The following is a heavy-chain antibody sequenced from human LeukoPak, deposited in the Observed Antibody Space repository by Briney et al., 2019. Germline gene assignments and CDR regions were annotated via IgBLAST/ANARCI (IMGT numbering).Heavy chain of an antibody. D-gene: IGHD3-10*01. CDR2: INPNSGGT. Sequence: ASVKVSCKASGYTFTSYDINWVRQATGQGLEWMGWINPNSGGTNYAQKFQGRVTMTRDTSISTAYMELSRLRSDDTAVYYCASCYGSELDPWGQGTLVTVSS. CDR3: ASCYGSELDP. V-gene: IGHV1-2*02. J-gene: IGHJ5*02. CDR1: GYTFTSYD.